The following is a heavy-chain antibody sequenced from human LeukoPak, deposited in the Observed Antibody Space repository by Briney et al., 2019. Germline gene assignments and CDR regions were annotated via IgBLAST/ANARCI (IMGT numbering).Heavy chain of an antibody. CDR1: GGSISSYY. V-gene: IGHV4-59*01. J-gene: IGHJ6*03. D-gene: IGHD3-10*01. CDR3: ARVEEGYGSGRRENYYYYYMDV. CDR2: IYYSGST. Sequence: ASETLSLTCTVSGGSISSYYWSWIRQPPGKGLEWIGYIYYSGSTNYNPSLKSRVIISVDTSKNQFDLKLSSVPAADTAVYYCARVEEGYGSGRRENYYYYYMDVWGKGTTVTISS.